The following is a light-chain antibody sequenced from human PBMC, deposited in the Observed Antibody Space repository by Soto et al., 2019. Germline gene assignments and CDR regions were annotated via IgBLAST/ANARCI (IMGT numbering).Light chain of an antibody. CDR3: QQYGSIPWT. Sequence: EIVFTQSPGTLSLSPGERAALCCRATESVVSNYLAWYQLKPGQAPRLLIYDASSRATGIPDRFSGSGSGTDFTLTISRLEPEDFAVYYCQQYGSIPWTFGQGTKVDIK. CDR2: DAS. V-gene: IGKV3-20*01. J-gene: IGKJ1*01. CDR1: ESVVSNY.